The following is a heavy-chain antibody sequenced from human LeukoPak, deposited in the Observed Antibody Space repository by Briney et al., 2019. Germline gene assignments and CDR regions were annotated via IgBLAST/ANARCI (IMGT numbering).Heavy chain of an antibody. J-gene: IGHJ3*02. D-gene: IGHD3-22*01. Sequence: GGSLRLSCATSGFTFSRYAMTWVRQAPGKGLEWVSIISDSGGSPYYADSVKGRFTISRDNAKNSLYLQMNSLRAEDTAVYYCARDLSGGIVVVNDAFDIWGQGTMVTVSS. CDR1: GFTFSRYA. CDR3: ARDLSGGIVVVNDAFDI. CDR2: ISDSGGSP. V-gene: IGHV3-21*01.